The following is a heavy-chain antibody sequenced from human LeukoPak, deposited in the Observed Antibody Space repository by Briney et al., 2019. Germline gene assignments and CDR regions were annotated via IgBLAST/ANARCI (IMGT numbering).Heavy chain of an antibody. CDR1: GGSISSYY. CDR2: IYYSGST. J-gene: IGHJ4*02. V-gene: IGHV4-59*01. D-gene: IGHD6-19*01. CDR3: ARAPRDSSGWYPFDY. Sequence: SETLSLTCTVSGGSISSYYWSWIRQPPGKGLEWIGSIYYSGSTNYNPSLKNRVTISVDTSKNQFSLKLSSVTAADTAVYYCARAPRDSSGWYPFDYWGQGTLVTVSS.